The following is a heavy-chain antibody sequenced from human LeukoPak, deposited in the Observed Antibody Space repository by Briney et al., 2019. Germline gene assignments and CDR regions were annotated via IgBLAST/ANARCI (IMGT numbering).Heavy chain of an antibody. D-gene: IGHD5-18*01. V-gene: IGHV3-23*01. CDR2: IRGRGGRT. Sequence: QSGGSLRLSCAASGFTLSNYDMSWVRQAPGKGLAWVSAIRGRGGRTHYADSVKGRFTISRDNPKNTLYLQMNSLRVEDTAVYYCAKAGGYSYGSWFDPWGQGTLVTVSS. J-gene: IGHJ5*02. CDR3: AKAGGYSYGSWFDP. CDR1: GFTLSNYD.